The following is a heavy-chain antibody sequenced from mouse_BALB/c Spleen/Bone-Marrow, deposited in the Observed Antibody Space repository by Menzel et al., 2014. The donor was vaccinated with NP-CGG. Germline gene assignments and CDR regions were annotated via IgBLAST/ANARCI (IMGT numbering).Heavy chain of an antibody. CDR3: SRLRMITTYFDV. D-gene: IGHD2-4*01. V-gene: IGHV5-9-1*01. CDR1: GFTFSTYA. J-gene: IGHJ1*01. CDR2: ISSSGSYT. Sequence: EVMLVESGGGLAKPGGSLQLSCAASGFTFSTYAMSWVRQTPEKTLEWVATISSSGSYTYYPDSVKGRFTISRDNAKNTLYLQMSSLRSEDTAMFYCSRLRMITTYFDVWGAGTTVTASS.